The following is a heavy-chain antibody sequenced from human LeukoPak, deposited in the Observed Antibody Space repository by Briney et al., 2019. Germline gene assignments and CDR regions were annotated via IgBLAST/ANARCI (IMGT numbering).Heavy chain of an antibody. D-gene: IGHD2-15*01. V-gene: IGHV3-23*01. CDR2: ISDGGVRT. J-gene: IGHJ4*02. CDR3: AKDQAPRAARVIYFDY. Sequence: GGSLRLSCAASGFIFSDYAMGWVRQAPGKRLEWVSGISDGGVRTYYADSVKGRFTISRDNSKNTLFLHMDSLRVEDTAVDYCAKDQAPRAARVIYFDYWGQGNLVTVSS. CDR1: GFIFSDYA.